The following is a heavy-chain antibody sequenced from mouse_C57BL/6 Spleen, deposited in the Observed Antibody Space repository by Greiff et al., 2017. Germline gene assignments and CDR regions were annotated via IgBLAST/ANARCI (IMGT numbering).Heavy chain of an antibody. V-gene: IGHV1-76*01. CDR3: ARRGGYRWDAMDY. D-gene: IGHD2-12*01. J-gene: IGHJ4*01. CDR1: GYTFTDYY. Sequence: QVQLQQSGAELVRPGASVKLSCKASGYTFTDYYINWVKQRPGQGLEWIARIYPGSGNTYYNEKFKGKATLTAEKSSSTAYMQLSSLTSEDSAVYFCARRGGYRWDAMDYWGQGTSVTVSS. CDR2: IYPGSGNT.